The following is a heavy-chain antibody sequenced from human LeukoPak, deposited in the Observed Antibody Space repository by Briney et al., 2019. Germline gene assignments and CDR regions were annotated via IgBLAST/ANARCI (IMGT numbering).Heavy chain of an antibody. D-gene: IGHD5-12*01. CDR2: ISYDGSNK. Sequence: PGGSLRLSCAASGFTFSSYAMHWVRQAPGKGLEWVAVISYDGSNKYYADSVKGRFTISRDNSKNTLYLQMNSLRAEDTAVYYCARLATDWFDPWGQGTLVTVSP. V-gene: IGHV3-30-3*01. J-gene: IGHJ5*02. CDR1: GFTFSSYA. CDR3: ARLATDWFDP.